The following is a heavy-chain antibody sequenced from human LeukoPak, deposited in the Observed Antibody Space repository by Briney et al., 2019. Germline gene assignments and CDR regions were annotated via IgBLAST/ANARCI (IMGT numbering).Heavy chain of an antibody. D-gene: IGHD6-13*01. CDR2: IYHSGST. V-gene: IGHV4-38-2*01. CDR1: GYSISSGYY. CDR3: ARRSIAAADYFDY. J-gene: IGHJ4*02. Sequence: SETLSLTCAVSGYSISSGYYWGWIRQPPGKGLEWIGSIYHSGSTYYNPSPKSRVTISVDTSKNQFSLKLSSVTAADTAVYYCARRSIAAADYFDYWGQGTLVTVSS.